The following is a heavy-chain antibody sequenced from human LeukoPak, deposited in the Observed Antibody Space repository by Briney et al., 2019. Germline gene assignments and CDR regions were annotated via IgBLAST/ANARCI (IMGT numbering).Heavy chain of an antibody. Sequence: GGPLRLSCAPSGVTLRSYSMNGLRQAPGRGGEGGSYISRSCSTIYYAASVKGRFTISRDNAKNSLYLQMNSLRAEHTAVYYCARDAAELWAYWGQGTLVTVSS. CDR2: ISRSCSTI. J-gene: IGHJ4*02. V-gene: IGHV3-48*04. CDR3: ARDAAELWAY. D-gene: IGHD5-18*01. CDR1: GVTLRSYS.